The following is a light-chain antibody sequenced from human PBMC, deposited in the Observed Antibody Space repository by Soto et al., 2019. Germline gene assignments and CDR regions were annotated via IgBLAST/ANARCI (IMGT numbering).Light chain of an antibody. CDR1: QSVSGS. CDR3: QQYETYSPT. Sequence: DISLTQSPSTLSASVGDRLTLTCRASQSVSGSLAWYQQKSGRPPKVLIYDASTLEDGVPSRFSGSGSGTEFTLSISSLQPDDFETYYCQQYETYSPTFGQGTKVDIK. CDR2: DAS. V-gene: IGKV1-5*01. J-gene: IGKJ1*01.